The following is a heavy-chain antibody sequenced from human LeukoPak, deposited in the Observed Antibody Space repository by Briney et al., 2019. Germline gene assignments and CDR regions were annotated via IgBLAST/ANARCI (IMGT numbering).Heavy chain of an antibody. J-gene: IGHJ4*02. CDR1: GFTFSSYS. CDR2: ISSSSSYI. CDR3: ASGGSTSCYLQACFDY. Sequence: GGSLRLSCAASGFTFSSYSMNWVRQAPGKGLEWVSSISSSSSYIYYADSVKGRFTISRDNAKNSLYLQMNSLRAEDTAVYYCASGGSTSCYLQACFDYWGQGTLVTVSS. D-gene: IGHD2-2*01. V-gene: IGHV3-21*01.